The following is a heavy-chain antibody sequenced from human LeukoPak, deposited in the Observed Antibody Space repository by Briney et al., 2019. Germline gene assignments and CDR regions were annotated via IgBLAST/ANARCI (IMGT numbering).Heavy chain of an antibody. D-gene: IGHD4-17*01. Sequence: ASVKVSCKASGYTFTGYYMHWVRQAPGQGLEWMGWISAYNGNTNYAQKLQGRVTMTTDTSTSTAYMELRSLRSDDTAVYYCARRADYARDAFDIWGQGTMVTVSS. CDR3: ARRADYARDAFDI. V-gene: IGHV1-18*04. CDR1: GYTFTGYY. J-gene: IGHJ3*02. CDR2: ISAYNGNT.